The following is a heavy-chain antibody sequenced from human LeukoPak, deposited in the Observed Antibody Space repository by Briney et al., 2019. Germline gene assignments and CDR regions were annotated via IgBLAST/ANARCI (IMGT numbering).Heavy chain of an antibody. CDR3: ARERDDAQGKELF. CDR2: IDGRGQTT. D-gene: IGHD1-26*01. J-gene: IGHJ4*02. CDR1: GFTFDRFA. Sequence: GGSLRLSCVGSGFTFDRFAMRWVRQAPGRGLEWISGIDGRGQTTQYADYAKGRFTITRDNSRNILYLQMNSVRAEDTATYYCARERDDAQGKELFWCRGTLVIVSS. V-gene: IGHV3-23*01.